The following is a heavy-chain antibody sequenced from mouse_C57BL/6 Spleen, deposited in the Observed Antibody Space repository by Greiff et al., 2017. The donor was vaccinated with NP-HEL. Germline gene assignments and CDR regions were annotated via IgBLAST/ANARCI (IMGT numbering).Heavy chain of an antibody. CDR2: INPNNGGT. Sequence: EVQLQQSGPELVKPGASVKISCKASGYTFTDYYMNWVKQSHGKSLEWIGDINPNNGGTSYNQKFKGKATLTVDKSSSTAYMELRSLTSEDSAVYYCARVPGLLGYYAMDYWGQGTSVTVSS. V-gene: IGHV1-26*01. CDR3: ARVPGLLGYYAMDY. CDR1: GYTFTDYY. D-gene: IGHD2-1*01. J-gene: IGHJ4*01.